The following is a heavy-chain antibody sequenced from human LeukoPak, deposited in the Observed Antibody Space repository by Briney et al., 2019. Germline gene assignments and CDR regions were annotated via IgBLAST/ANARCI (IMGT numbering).Heavy chain of an antibody. V-gene: IGHV4-61*01. Sequence: SETLSLTCTVSGGSISSSSYYWSWIRQPPGKGLEWIGYIYYSGSTNYNPSLKSRVTISVDTSKNQFSLKLSSVTAADTAVYYCARAKRDYDILTGYLYYYGMDVWGQGTTVTVSS. CDR1: GGSISSSSYY. CDR3: ARAKRDYDILTGYLYYYGMDV. D-gene: IGHD3-9*01. CDR2: IYYSGST. J-gene: IGHJ6*02.